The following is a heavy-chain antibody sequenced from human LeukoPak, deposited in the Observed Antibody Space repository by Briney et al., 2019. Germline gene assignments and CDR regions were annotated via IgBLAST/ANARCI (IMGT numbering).Heavy chain of an antibody. CDR2: IYSGGST. CDR3: ARDGRDGYNRGYYFDY. V-gene: IGHV3-66*01. CDR1: GFTVSSNY. Sequence: GGSLRLSCAASGFTVSSNYMSWVRQAPGKGLEWVSVIYSGGSTYYADSVKGRFTISRDNSKNTLCLQMNSLRAEDTAVYYCARDGRDGYNRGYYFDYWGQGTLVTVSS. D-gene: IGHD5-24*01. J-gene: IGHJ4*02.